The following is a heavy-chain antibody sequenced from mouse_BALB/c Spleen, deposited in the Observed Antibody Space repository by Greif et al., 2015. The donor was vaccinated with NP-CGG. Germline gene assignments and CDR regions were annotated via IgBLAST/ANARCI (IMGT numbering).Heavy chain of an antibody. Sequence: VKLMESGAELVRPGVSVKLSCKASGYTFTSYWMHWIKQRPEQGLERIGEINPSNGGTNYNEKFESKATLTVDKSSSTAYMQLSSLTSEDSAVYYCARAYYGNFLDYWGQGTTLTVSS. V-gene: IGHV1S81*02. J-gene: IGHJ2*01. CDR3: ARAYYGNFLDY. D-gene: IGHD2-10*01. CDR1: GYTFTSYW. CDR2: INPSNGGT.